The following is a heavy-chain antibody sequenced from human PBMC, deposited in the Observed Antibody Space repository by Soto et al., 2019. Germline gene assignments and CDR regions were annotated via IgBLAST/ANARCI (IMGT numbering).Heavy chain of an antibody. J-gene: IGHJ5*02. CDR1: GGSISSYY. Sequence: SETLSLTCTVSGGSISSYYWSWIRQPPGKGLEWIGYIYYSGSTNYNPSLKSRVTISVDTSKNQFSLKLGSVTAADTAVYYCARLWVDTVYGYRGWFDPWGQGTLVTVSS. CDR3: ARLWVDTVYGYRGWFDP. CDR2: IYYSGST. D-gene: IGHD5-18*01. V-gene: IGHV4-59*01.